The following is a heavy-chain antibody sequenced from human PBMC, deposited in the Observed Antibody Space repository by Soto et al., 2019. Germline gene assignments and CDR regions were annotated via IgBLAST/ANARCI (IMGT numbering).Heavy chain of an antibody. Sequence: QVQLVQSGSELKKPGASVKVSCKASGYTFTSYAMNWVRQAPGQGLEWMGWTNTNTGNPTYAQGFTGRFVFSLDTSVSTAYLQICSLKAEDTAVYYCARVFPITMIVVVITTFYFDYWGQGTLVTVSS. D-gene: IGHD3-22*01. CDR3: ARVFPITMIVVVITTFYFDY. CDR1: GYTFTSYA. V-gene: IGHV7-4-1*01. J-gene: IGHJ4*02. CDR2: TNTNTGNP.